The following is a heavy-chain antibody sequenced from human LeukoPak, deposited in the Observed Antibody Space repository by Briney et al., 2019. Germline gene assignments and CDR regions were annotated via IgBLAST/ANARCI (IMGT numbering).Heavy chain of an antibody. Sequence: GESLKISCKGSGYSFTSYWIGWVRQVPGKGLEWMGIIYPGDSDTRYSPSFQGQVTISADKSISTAYLQWSSLKASDTAMYYCARQSRDGYNFAYYFDYWGQGTLVTVSS. CDR2: IYPGDSDT. V-gene: IGHV5-51*01. CDR3: ARQSRDGYNFAYYFDY. CDR1: GYSFTSYW. J-gene: IGHJ4*02. D-gene: IGHD5-24*01.